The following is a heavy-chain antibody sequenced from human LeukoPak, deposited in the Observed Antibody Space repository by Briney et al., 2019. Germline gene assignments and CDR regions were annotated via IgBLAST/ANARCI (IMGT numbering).Heavy chain of an antibody. J-gene: IGHJ4*02. D-gene: IGHD3-22*01. CDR2: IYYSGST. CDR1: GGSICSYY. Sequence: SETLSLTCTVSGGSICSYYWSWIRQPPGKGLEWIGYIYYSGSTNYNPSLKSRVTISVDTSKNQFSLKLSSVTAADTAVYYCARGTDSSAYFDYWGQGTLVTVSS. CDR3: ARGTDSSAYFDY. V-gene: IGHV4-59*01.